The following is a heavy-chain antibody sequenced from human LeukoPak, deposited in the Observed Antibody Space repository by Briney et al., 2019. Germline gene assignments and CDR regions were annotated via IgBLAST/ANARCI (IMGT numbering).Heavy chain of an antibody. CDR3: AREESDWSSLGYFYHYMDV. CDR2: IYSRGST. Sequence: SETLSLTCIVSGGSISSSNYYWGWNRQSPGKGLEWIGSIYSRGSTYYNPSLKSRVTISLDASKNQFSLKLGSVTAADTAVYYCAREESDWSSLGYFYHYMDVWGKGTTVTISS. V-gene: IGHV4-39*07. CDR1: GGSISSSNYY. J-gene: IGHJ6*03. D-gene: IGHD3-9*01.